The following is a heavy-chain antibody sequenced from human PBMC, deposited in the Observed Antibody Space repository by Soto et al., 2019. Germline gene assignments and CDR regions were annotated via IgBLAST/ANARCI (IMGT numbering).Heavy chain of an antibody. Sequence: SETLSLTCAVYGGSFSGYYWSWIRQPPGKGLEWIGEINHSGSTNYNPSLKSRVTISVDTSKNQFSLKLSSVTAADTAVYYCAREGGGGFHDWFGPWGQGNLVTVSS. V-gene: IGHV4-34*01. D-gene: IGHD3-16*01. CDR3: AREGGGGFHDWFGP. J-gene: IGHJ5*02. CDR2: INHSGST. CDR1: GGSFSGYY.